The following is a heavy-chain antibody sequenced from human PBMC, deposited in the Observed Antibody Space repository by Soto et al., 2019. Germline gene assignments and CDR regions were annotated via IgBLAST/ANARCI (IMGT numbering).Heavy chain of an antibody. J-gene: IGHJ6*01. Sequence: QVHLVESGGGVVQPGRSLRLSCVGSGFTFSSYGIHWVRQAPGKGLEWVAVVSYDGSGKYYADSVKGRFTISRDNSKNTLYLQMNTLGAEDTAVYHCARDAEAYVNVMGTIRSGYYYHGLDVW. D-gene: IGHD1-1*01. CDR3: ARDAEAYVNVMGTIRSGYYYHGLDV. CDR2: VSYDGSGK. V-gene: IGHV3-30*03. CDR1: GFTFSSYG.